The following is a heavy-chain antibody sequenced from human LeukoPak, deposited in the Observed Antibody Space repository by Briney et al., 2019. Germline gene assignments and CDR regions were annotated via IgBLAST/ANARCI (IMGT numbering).Heavy chain of an antibody. Sequence: SVKVSFKASGGTFSNYAISWVRQAPEQGLEWMGRIIPIFGTANYAQKFQGRVTITADKSTSTAYMDLNSLRSEDTAVYYCAGTTGQLETTFDPWGQGTLVTVSS. CDR3: AGTTGQLETTFDP. V-gene: IGHV1-69*06. J-gene: IGHJ5*02. D-gene: IGHD6-6*01. CDR1: GGTFSNYA. CDR2: IIPIFGTA.